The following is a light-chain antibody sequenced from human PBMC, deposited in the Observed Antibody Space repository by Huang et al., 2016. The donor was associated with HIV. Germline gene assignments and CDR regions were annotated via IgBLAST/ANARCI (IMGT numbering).Light chain of an antibody. J-gene: IGKJ1*01. CDR3: QQYYSTLWT. CDR2: AAS. V-gene: IGKV1-NL1*01. Sequence: DIQMTQSPSSLSASVGDRVTITCRASQGISNSLAWYQQKPGKAPKLLLYAASRVESWVPSRCSGSGSGTDYTLTISSLQPEDFATYYCQQYYSTLWTFGQGTKVEIK. CDR1: QGISNS.